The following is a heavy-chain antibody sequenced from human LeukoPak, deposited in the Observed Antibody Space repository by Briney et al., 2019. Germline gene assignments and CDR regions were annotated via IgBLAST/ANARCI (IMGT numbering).Heavy chain of an antibody. CDR1: GYTFTSYD. V-gene: IGHV1-8*01. D-gene: IGHD2-2*01. CDR3: ARGFSDCSSTSCYGGLGYYYYYMDV. Sequence: ASVKVSCKASGYTFTSYDINWVRQATGQGLEWMGWMNPNSGNTGYAQKFQGRVTMTRNTSISTAYMELSSLRSEETAVYYCARGFSDCSSTSCYGGLGYYYYYMDVWGKGTTVTVSS. J-gene: IGHJ6*03. CDR2: MNPNSGNT.